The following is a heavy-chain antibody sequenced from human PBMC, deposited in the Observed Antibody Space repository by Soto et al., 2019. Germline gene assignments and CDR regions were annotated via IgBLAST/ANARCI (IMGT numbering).Heavy chain of an antibody. CDR3: ARLGIAVEDYYYYGMDV. J-gene: IGHJ6*02. D-gene: IGHD6-19*01. V-gene: IGHV5-10-1*01. CDR2: IDPSDSYT. Sequence: GESLKISCKGSGYSFTSYWISWVRQMPGKGLEWMGRIDPSDSYTNYSPSFQGHVTISADRSIGTAYLQWGSLKASDTAMYYCARLGIAVEDYYYYGMDVWGQGTTVTVSS. CDR1: GYSFTSYW.